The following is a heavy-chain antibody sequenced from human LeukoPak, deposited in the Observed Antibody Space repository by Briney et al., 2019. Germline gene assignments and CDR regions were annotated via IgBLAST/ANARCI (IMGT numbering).Heavy chain of an antibody. CDR2: LSPDGSSP. D-gene: IGHD6-13*01. V-gene: IGHV3-74*01. CDR3: VRADQSRWSNFFDM. CDR1: GFTFSSYW. J-gene: IGHJ3*02. Sequence: GGSLRLSCAASGFTFSSYWMHWVRQAPGKGLVWVSRLSPDGSSPTYADSVEGRFTTSRDNARNILYLQMNSLSAGDTAMYYCVRADQSRWSNFFDMWGQGTMVTVSS.